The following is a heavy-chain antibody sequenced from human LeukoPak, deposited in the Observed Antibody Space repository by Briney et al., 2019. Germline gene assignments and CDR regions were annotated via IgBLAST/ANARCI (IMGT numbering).Heavy chain of an antibody. CDR1: GGSFSGYY. V-gene: IGHV4-34*01. D-gene: IGHD2-15*01. CDR3: ARGYCSGGSCYSSVAFDI. Sequence: SETLSLTCAVYGGSFSGYYWSWIRQPPGKGLEWNGEINHSGSTNYNPSLKSRVTISVDTSKNQFSLKLSSVTAADTAVYYCARGYCSGGSCYSSVAFDIWGQGTMVTVSS. J-gene: IGHJ3*02. CDR2: INHSGST.